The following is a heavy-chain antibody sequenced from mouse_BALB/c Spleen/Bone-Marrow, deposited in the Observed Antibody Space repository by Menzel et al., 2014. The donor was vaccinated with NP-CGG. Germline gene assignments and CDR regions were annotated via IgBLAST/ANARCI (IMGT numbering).Heavy chain of an antibody. CDR1: GFSLTSYG. CDR2: IWAGGST. J-gene: IGHJ2*01. V-gene: IGHV2-9*02. Sequence: VKLMESGPGLVAPSQSLSITCTVSGFSLTSYGVHWVRQPLGKGLEWLGVIWAGGSTNYNSALMSRLSISKDNSKSQVFLKMNSLQTGDTAMYYCARRGDGYYLDYWGQGTTLTVSS. CDR3: ARRGDGYYLDY. D-gene: IGHD2-3*01.